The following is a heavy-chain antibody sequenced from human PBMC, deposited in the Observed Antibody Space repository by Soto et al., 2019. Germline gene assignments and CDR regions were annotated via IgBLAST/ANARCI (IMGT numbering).Heavy chain of an antibody. CDR3: ARGRRITIVGEKSYFDS. J-gene: IGHJ4*02. CDR1: GGSFSGYY. D-gene: IGHD3-3*01. Sequence: QVQLQQWGAGLLKPSETLSLTCAVYGGSFSGYYWSWIRQPPGKGLEWIGEINHSGSTNYNPSLKSRVTISVDTSKNHFALTLRSVTAADTAVYYCARGRRITIVGEKSYFDSCGQGNLVTVSS. V-gene: IGHV4-34*01. CDR2: INHSGST.